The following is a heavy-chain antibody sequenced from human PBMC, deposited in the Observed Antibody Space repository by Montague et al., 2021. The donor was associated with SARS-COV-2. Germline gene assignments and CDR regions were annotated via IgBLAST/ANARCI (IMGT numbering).Heavy chain of an antibody. CDR2: VYPSGNT. J-gene: IGHJ6*04. Sequence: TRSLTCTVSGASVTTGHYYWSWIRQPAGKGLEWIGRVYPSGNTNYNPSLRSRVSISVDMSKNQISLKLSSVTAADTAVYYCARVRGAALYFGEVGYYGMVVWGKGTTVTVSS. CDR3: ARVRGAALYFGEVGYYGMVV. CDR1: GASVTTGHYY. V-gene: IGHV4-61*02. D-gene: IGHD3-10*01.